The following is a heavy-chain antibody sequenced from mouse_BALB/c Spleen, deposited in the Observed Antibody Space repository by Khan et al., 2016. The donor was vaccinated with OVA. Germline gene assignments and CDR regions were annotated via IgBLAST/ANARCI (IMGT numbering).Heavy chain of an antibody. Sequence: VRLQQSGPELMKPGASVKISCKASGYSFTSYYIHWVIQSHGKSLEWIGYIDPFSGGTTYNQKFKGKATLTVDKSSNTAYIHLINLTSEDSAVYYCTRHCYVAWFTYWGQGTLVTVSA. V-gene: IGHV1S135*01. J-gene: IGHJ3*01. CDR1: GYSFTSYY. D-gene: IGHD2-12*01. CDR2: IDPFSGGT. CDR3: TRHCYVAWFTY.